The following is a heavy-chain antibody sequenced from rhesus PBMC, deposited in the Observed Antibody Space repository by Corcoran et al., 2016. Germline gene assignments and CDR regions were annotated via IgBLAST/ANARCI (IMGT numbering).Heavy chain of an antibody. J-gene: IGHJ4*01. Sequence: QVKLQQWGEGLVKPSETLSLTCAVYGGSISGYNWSWIRQPPGKGLEWIGIFDGNCASTTYNASLKNRVTSSKDTSKNQFSRKLRSGTAADTAVYYCAQNWNPHYWGQGVLVTVSS. CDR2: FDGNCAST. V-gene: IGHV4-73*01. CDR3: AQNWNPHY. CDR1: GGSISGYN. D-gene: IGHD1-26*01.